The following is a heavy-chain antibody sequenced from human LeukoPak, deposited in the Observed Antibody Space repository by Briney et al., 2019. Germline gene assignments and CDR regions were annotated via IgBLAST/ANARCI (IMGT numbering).Heavy chain of an antibody. CDR2: IYTSGST. CDR1: GGSISSYY. J-gene: IGHJ6*03. Sequence: SETLSLTCTVSGGSISSYYWSWIRQPAGKGLEWIGRIYTSGSTNYNPSLKSRVTISVDTSKNQFSLKLSSVTAADTAVYYCARDTGLQYYYYYMDVWGKGTTVTVSS. D-gene: IGHD4-11*01. V-gene: IGHV4-4*07. CDR3: ARDTGLQYYYYYMDV.